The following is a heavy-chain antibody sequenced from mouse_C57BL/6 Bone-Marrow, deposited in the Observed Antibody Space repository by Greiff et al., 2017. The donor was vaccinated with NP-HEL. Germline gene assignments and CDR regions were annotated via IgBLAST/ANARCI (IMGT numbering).Heavy chain of an antibody. Sequence: QVQLKQPGAELVKPGASVKLSCKASGYTFTSYWMHWVKQRPGQGLEWIGMIHPNSGSNNYNEKFKSKATLTVDKSSSTAYMQLSSLTSEDSAVYYCAGVLLWLRRRDYYSMDYWGQGTSVTVSS. J-gene: IGHJ4*01. CDR3: AGVLLWLRRRDYYSMDY. D-gene: IGHD2-2*01. CDR1: GYTFTSYW. V-gene: IGHV1-64*01. CDR2: IHPNSGSN.